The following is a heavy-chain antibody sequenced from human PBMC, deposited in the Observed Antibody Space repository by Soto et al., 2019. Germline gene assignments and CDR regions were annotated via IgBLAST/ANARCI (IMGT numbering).Heavy chain of an antibody. CDR3: ARVESCSSTSCCPTYYMDV. Sequence: QVQLVQSGAEVKKPGASVKVSCKASGYTFTSYDINWVRQATGQGLEWMGWMNPNSGNTGYAQKFQGRVNMTRNTSISTAYMELSSLRSEDTAVYYCARVESCSSTSCCPTYYMDVWGKGTTVTVSS. D-gene: IGHD2-2*01. J-gene: IGHJ6*03. V-gene: IGHV1-8*01. CDR2: MNPNSGNT. CDR1: GYTFTSYD.